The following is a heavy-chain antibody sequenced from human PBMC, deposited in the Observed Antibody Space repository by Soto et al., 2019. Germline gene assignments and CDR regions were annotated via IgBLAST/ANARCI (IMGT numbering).Heavy chain of an antibody. V-gene: IGHV3-23*01. CDR3: AKGRRPQSNCFDV. CDR2: ISNSGSRT. Sequence: GGSLRLSCVASGFTFNDYAMSWVRQAPGKGLEWVSVISNSGSRTYYADSVKGRFTISRDNSKNTLYLQLNTPRADDTAVYYCAKGRRPQSNCFDVWGKGTTVTVSS. CDR1: GFTFNDYA. D-gene: IGHD4-4*01. J-gene: IGHJ6*04.